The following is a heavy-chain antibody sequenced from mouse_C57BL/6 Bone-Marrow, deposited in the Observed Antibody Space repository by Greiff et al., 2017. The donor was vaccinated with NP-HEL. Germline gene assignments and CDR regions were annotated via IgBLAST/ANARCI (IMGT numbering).Heavy chain of an antibody. J-gene: IGHJ1*03. V-gene: IGHV1-4*01. CDR3: AKEGVLYRPDWYFDV. CDR1: GYTFTSYT. D-gene: IGHD2-1*01. Sequence: VQLQQSGAELARPGASVKMSCKASGYTFTSYTMHWVKQRPGQGLEWIGYINPSSGYTKYNQKFKDKATLTADKSSSTAYMQLSSLTSEDSAVYYCAKEGVLYRPDWYFDVWGTGTTVTVSS. CDR2: INPSSGYT.